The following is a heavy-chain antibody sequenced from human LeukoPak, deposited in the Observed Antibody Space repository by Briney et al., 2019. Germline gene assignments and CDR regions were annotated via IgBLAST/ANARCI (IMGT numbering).Heavy chain of an antibody. CDR1: GGSLTTYS. D-gene: IGHD6-25*01. V-gene: IGHV4-4*07. CDR3: ARDLAANWLDP. J-gene: IGHJ5*02. Sequence: PSETLSLTCTVSGGSLTTYSWNWIRQPAGRGLEWIGRVYAGGRTYFNPSLKTRDTMSVDTSKNQFSLVLTAVTTADTALYYCARDLAANWLDPWGQGILVTVSS. CDR2: VYAGGRT.